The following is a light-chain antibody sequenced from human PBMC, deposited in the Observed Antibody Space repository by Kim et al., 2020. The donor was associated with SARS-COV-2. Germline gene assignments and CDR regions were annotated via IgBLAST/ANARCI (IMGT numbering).Light chain of an antibody. Sequence: GQSITISCTGTSSDVGGYNYVSWYQQHPGKAPKLMIYDVSKRPSGVSNRFSGSKSGNTASLTISGLQAEDEADYYCSSYTSSSTYGFGTGTKVTVL. V-gene: IGLV2-14*04. CDR1: SSDVGGYNY. J-gene: IGLJ1*01. CDR3: SSYTSSSTYG. CDR2: DVS.